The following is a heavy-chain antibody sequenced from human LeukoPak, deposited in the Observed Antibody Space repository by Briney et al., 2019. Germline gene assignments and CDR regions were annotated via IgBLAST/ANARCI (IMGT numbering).Heavy chain of an antibody. CDR3: ARGWRYYYDSSGYSNHLDY. J-gene: IGHJ4*02. CDR2: INHSGST. D-gene: IGHD3-22*01. CDR1: GGSFSGYY. Sequence: PSETLSLTCAVYGGSFSGYYWSWIRQPPGKGLEWIGEINHSGSTNYNPSLKSRVTISVDTSKNQFSLKLSSVTAADTAVYYCARGWRYYYDSSGYSNHLDYWGQGTLVTASS. V-gene: IGHV4-34*01.